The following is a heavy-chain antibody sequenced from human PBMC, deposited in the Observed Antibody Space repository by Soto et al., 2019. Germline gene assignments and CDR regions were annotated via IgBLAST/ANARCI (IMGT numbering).Heavy chain of an antibody. Sequence: SETLSLTCTVSGGSITTVNNYWSWVRQRPGEGLEWIGYISHRGITFYNPSLRSRITISSDTSENQFSLKLSSVTAADTAVYFCARLGDYVFSYWGQGILVTVSS. D-gene: IGHD3-10*01. J-gene: IGHJ4*02. V-gene: IGHV4-31*03. CDR1: GGSITTVNNY. CDR3: ARLGDYVFSY. CDR2: ISHRGIT.